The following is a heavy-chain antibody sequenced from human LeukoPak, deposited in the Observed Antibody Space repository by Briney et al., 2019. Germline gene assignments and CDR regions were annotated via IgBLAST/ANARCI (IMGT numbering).Heavy chain of an antibody. D-gene: IGHD3-9*01. J-gene: IGHJ4*02. V-gene: IGHV4-34*01. CDR3: ARGEGRYFDWTVGAFYFDY. Sequence: TSETLSLTCAVFGGSFRDYYWSWIRQPPGKGLECIGEINHSGSTNYNPSLKSRVTISVDTSKNQFSLKLSSVTAADTAVYYCARGEGRYFDWTVGAFYFDYWGQGALVTVSS. CDR2: INHSGST. CDR1: GGSFRDYY.